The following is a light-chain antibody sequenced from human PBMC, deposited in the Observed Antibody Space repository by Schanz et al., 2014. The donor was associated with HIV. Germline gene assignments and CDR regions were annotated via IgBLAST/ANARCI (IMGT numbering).Light chain of an antibody. CDR1: QSVSTRS. Sequence: EIVLTQSPATLSVSPGEGVTLSCRASQSVSTRSAWYQQKPGQAPRLLIYATSNRPTGIPDRFSGSGSGTVFTLTISRLEPEDFAVYYCQQFGSSVYTFGQGTKLEIK. CDR3: QQFGSSVYT. CDR2: ATS. J-gene: IGKJ2*01. V-gene: IGKV3-20*01.